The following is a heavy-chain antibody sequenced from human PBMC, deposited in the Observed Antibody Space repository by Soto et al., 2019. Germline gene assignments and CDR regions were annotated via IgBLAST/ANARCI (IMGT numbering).Heavy chain of an antibody. V-gene: IGHV1-69*19. CDR3: AREVQVHTPAVVH. CDR2: ISPMFGAA. J-gene: IGHJ4*02. D-gene: IGHD3-10*01. CDR1: GGTFNTYA. Sequence: QVQLVQSGAEMKKPGSSVKVSCQSSGGTFNTYAMNWVRQAPGQGPEWMGDISPMFGAANYAPKFQGRVTITADESTGTSYMQLSSLTSEDTALYFCAREVQVHTPAVVHWVQGTLVTVSS.